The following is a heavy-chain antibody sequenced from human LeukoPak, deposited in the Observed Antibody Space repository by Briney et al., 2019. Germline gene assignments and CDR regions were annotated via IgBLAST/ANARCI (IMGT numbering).Heavy chain of an antibody. J-gene: IGHJ4*02. CDR1: GFTFSSYE. D-gene: IGHD3-22*01. V-gene: IGHV3-48*03. CDR2: ISSSGSTI. Sequence: GGSLRLSCAASGFTFSSYEMNWVRQAPGKGLEWVSYISSSGSTIYYADPVKGRFTISRDNAKNSLYLQMNSLRAEDTAVYYCARGGSYYDSSGYYGLFDYWGQGTLVTVSS. CDR3: ARGGSYYDSSGYYGLFDY.